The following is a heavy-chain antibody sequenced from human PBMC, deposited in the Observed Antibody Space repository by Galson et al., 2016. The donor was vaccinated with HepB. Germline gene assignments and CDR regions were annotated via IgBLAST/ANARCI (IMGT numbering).Heavy chain of an antibody. V-gene: IGHV3-33*06. Sequence: SLRLSCAASGFTFSSYGMHWVRQAPGKGLEWVAVIWYDGSNKYYADSVKGRFTISRDNSKNTLYLQLNSLRAEDTAVYYCAKDGGYCSDATCYYRNSWGQGTLVIVSS. CDR2: IWYDGSNK. J-gene: IGHJ4*02. CDR3: AKDGGYCSDATCYYRNS. D-gene: IGHD2-15*01. CDR1: GFTFSSYG.